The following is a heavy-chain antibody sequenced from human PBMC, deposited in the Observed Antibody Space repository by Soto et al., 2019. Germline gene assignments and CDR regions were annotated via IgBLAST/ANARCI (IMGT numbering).Heavy chain of an antibody. Sequence: EVQVVESGGGLVQPGRSLRLSCAASGFSFDDYAMHWVRQAPGKGLEWVSGISWNSGTIGYADSVKGRFTISRDNAKNSLYLQMNRLRAEDTALYYCAKSTGGTANGMGVWGQGNTVTVSS. J-gene: IGHJ6*02. CDR2: ISWNSGTI. CDR3: AKSTGGTANGMGV. D-gene: IGHD2-8*02. V-gene: IGHV3-9*01. CDR1: GFSFDDYA.